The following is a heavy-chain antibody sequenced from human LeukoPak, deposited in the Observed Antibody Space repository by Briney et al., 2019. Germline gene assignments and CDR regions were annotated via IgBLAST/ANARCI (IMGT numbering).Heavy chain of an antibody. Sequence: GASVKVSCKASGYTFTGYYMHWVRQAPGQGLEWMGWINPNSGGTNYAQKFQGRVTMTRDTSISTAYMELSRLRSDDTAVYYCARGHFEDIVVVPAAMRGPYYYYGMDVWGQGTTVTVSS. CDR3: ARGHFEDIVVVPAAMRGPYYYYGMDV. D-gene: IGHD2-2*01. CDR1: GYTFTGYY. J-gene: IGHJ6*02. V-gene: IGHV1-2*02. CDR2: INPNSGGT.